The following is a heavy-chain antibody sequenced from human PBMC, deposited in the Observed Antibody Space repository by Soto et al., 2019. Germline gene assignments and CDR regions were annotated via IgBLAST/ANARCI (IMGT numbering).Heavy chain of an antibody. V-gene: IGHV1-58*01. CDR3: AADRYYDFWSGYYHFDY. CDR1: GFTFTSSA. Sequence: GASVKVSCKASGFTFTSSAVQWVRQARGQRLEWIGWIVVGSGNTNYAQKFQERVTITRDMSTSTAYMELSSLRSEDTAVYYCAADRYYDFWSGYYHFDYWGQGTLVTVSS. J-gene: IGHJ4*02. CDR2: IVVGSGNT. D-gene: IGHD3-3*01.